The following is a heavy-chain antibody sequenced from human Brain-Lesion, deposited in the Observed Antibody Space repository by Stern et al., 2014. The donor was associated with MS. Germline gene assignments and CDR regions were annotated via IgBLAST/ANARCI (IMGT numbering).Heavy chain of an antibody. D-gene: IGHD1-14*01. Sequence: QVQLVESGPGLVKPSGTLSLTCAVSGGPISSSNWRSWVRQSPGKGLEWIGEIYHSGGTKYSPSFESRVIISVDKSKNHFSLKLSYVTAADTAVYYCARELPDLNAFDIWGQGTMVTVSS. J-gene: IGHJ3*02. CDR1: GGPISSSNW. V-gene: IGHV4-4*02. CDR2: IYHSGGT. CDR3: ARELPDLNAFDI.